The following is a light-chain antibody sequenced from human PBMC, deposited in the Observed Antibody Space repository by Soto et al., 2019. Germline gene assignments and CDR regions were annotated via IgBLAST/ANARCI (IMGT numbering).Light chain of an antibody. CDR1: SSDVGGYNY. Sequence: SALTPPASVSGSPGQSITISCPGTSSDVGGYNYVSWYQQHPGKAPKLMIYDVSNRPSGVSNRFSGSKSGNTASLTISGLQAEDEADYYCSSYTSSSTPYVFGTGTKVTV. V-gene: IGLV2-14*01. CDR2: DVS. J-gene: IGLJ1*01. CDR3: SSYTSSSTPYV.